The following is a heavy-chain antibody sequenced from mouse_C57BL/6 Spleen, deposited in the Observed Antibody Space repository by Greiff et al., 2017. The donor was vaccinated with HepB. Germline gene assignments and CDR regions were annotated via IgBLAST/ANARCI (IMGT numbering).Heavy chain of an antibody. CDR2: ISSGGSYT. CDR1: GFTFSSYG. V-gene: IGHV5-6*01. Sequence: EVKLMESGGDLVKPGGSLKLSCAASGFTFSSYGMSWVRQTPDKRLEWVATISSGGSYTYYPDSVKGRFTISRDNAKNTLYLQMSSLKSEDTAMYYCAQTGTGFDYWGQGTTLTVSS. J-gene: IGHJ2*01. D-gene: IGHD4-1*01. CDR3: AQTGTGFDY.